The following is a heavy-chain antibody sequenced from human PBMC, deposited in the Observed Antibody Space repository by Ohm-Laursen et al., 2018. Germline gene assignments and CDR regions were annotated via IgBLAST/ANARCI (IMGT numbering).Heavy chain of an antibody. CDR1: GYTFSNYG. V-gene: IGHV1-18*01. CDR2: ISAYNGNT. J-gene: IGHJ5*02. Sequence: GSSVKVSCKASGYTFSNYGISWVRQAPGQVLEWMGWISAYNGNTNYAQKLQGRVTMTTDTSTSTAYMELRSLRSDDTAVYYCARAYCSSTSCYKGFDPWGQGTLVTVSS. D-gene: IGHD2-2*02. CDR3: ARAYCSSTSCYKGFDP.